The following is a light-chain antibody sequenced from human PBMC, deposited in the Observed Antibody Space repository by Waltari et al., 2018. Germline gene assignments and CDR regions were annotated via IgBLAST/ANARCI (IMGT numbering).Light chain of an antibody. V-gene: IGKV3-20*01. CDR3: QQYATSRLT. CDR2: GVS. J-gene: IGKJ4*01. Sequence: DIVLTQSQGILSSSRWVRATLSCRARQIVSSNFLAWYQQKPGQPPRLLIDGVSSRATGIPDRFSGSGSGTDFTLTISRLEPEDFAVYYCQQYATSRLTFGGGTKVDIK. CDR1: QIVSSNF.